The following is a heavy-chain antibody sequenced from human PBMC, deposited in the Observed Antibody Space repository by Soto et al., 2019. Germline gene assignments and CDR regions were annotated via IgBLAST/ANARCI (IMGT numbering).Heavy chain of an antibody. Sequence: EVQLVQSGAEAKRPGESLKISCNGSGYNFDTYWIGRVRQMPGKGLEWIGIIYGGDSDTRYNPSFQGQVTMSADKSLSTAYLQWSSLKASDTAIYFCARWAYVGAKFDPWGQGNLVTVSS. CDR3: ARWAYVGAKFDP. CDR2: IYGGDSDT. CDR1: GYNFDTYW. V-gene: IGHV5-51*01. J-gene: IGHJ5*02. D-gene: IGHD3-16*01.